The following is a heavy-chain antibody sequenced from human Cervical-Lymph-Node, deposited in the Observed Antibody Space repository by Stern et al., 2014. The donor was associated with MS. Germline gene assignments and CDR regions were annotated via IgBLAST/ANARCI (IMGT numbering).Heavy chain of an antibody. D-gene: IGHD6-13*01. CDR2: IYYNGDT. CDR3: ARSAGT. J-gene: IGHJ4*02. CDR1: GGSISGSSYY. Sequence: QVQLQESGPGLVKPSETLSLTCTVSGGSISGSSYYWAWIRQPPGKGLEWIASIYYNGDTNYTPSRKSRVTISVDTSKNTFSLRLPSVTAADTAVYYCARSAGTWGQGTLVTVSS. V-gene: IGHV4-39*01.